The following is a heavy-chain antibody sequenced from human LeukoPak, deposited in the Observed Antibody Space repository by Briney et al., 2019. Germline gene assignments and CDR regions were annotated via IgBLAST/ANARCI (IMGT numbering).Heavy chain of an antibody. CDR3: ARRGGSSWPKNWFDP. V-gene: IGHV4-59*02. D-gene: IGHD6-13*01. J-gene: IGHJ5*02. Sequence: SETLSLTCSISGGSVSDYYWSWIRQSPGKGLEWIGYIYYTGSTTYNPSLKSRVTISVDTSKNQFSLKLSSVTAADTAVYYCARRGGSSWPKNWFDPWGQGTLVTVSS. CDR2: IYYTGST. CDR1: GGSVSDYY.